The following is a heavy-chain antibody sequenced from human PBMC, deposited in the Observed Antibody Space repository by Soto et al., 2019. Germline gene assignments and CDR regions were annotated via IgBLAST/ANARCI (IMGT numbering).Heavy chain of an antibody. Sequence: PGESLKISCKGSGYSFTSYWIGWVRQMPGKGLEWMGIIYPGDSDTRYSPSFQGQVTISADKSISTAYLQWSSLKASDTAMYYCARHPELRAFPGAFDPWGQGTLVTVSS. CDR2: IYPGDSDT. V-gene: IGHV5-51*01. J-gene: IGHJ5*02. CDR3: ARHPELRAFPGAFDP. D-gene: IGHD1-26*01. CDR1: GYSFTSYW.